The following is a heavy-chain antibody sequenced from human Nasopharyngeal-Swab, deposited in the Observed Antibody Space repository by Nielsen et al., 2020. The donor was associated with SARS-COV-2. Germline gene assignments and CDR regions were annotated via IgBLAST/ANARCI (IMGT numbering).Heavy chain of an antibody. CDR3: ARGRKIVAARWYFDL. J-gene: IGHJ2*01. CDR1: GGSFSGYY. CDR2: INHSGST. Sequence: SETLSLTCAVYGGSFSGYYWSWIRQPPGEGLEWIGEINHSGSTNYNPSLKSRVTISVDTSKNQFSLKLSSVTAADTAVYYCARGRKIVAARWYFDLWGRGTLVTVSS. V-gene: IGHV4-34*01. D-gene: IGHD5-12*01.